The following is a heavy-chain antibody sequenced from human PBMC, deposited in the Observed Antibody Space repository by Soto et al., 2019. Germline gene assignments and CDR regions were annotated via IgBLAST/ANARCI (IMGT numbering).Heavy chain of an antibody. D-gene: IGHD5-18*01. J-gene: IGHJ4*02. Sequence: QVQLQESGTGLVKPSQTLSLTSTVSGGSINSDGYCWSWYRQHPGKGLEWIGCISYGGSTTYNASLKRPVTISVNTSKSHFSLKLSSVTAADTAVYYCSRGIRIWGQGTLITVSS. CDR3: SRGIRI. CDR2: ISYGGST. V-gene: IGHV4-31*01. CDR1: GGSINSDGYC.